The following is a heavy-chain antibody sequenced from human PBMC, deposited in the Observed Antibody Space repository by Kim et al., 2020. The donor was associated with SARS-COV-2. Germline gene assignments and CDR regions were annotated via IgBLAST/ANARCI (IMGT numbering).Heavy chain of an antibody. CDR2: INAGNGNT. CDR3: ARVWGGKGTGSYYNDDYYYYYGMDV. J-gene: IGHJ6*02. D-gene: IGHD3-10*01. V-gene: IGHV1-3*01. Sequence: ASVKVSCKASGYTFTSYAMHWVRQAPGQRLEWMGWINAGNGNTKYSQKFQGRVTITRDTSASTAYMELSSLRSEDTAVYYCARVWGGKGTGSYYNDDYYYYYGMDVWGQGTTVTVSS. CDR1: GYTFTSYA.